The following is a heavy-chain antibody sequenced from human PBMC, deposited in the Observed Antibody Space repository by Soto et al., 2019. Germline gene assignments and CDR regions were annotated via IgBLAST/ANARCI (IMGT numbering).Heavy chain of an antibody. CDR2: ISSSSSYI. V-gene: IGHV3-21*01. J-gene: IGHJ3*02. CDR1: GFTFSSYS. Sequence: GGSLRLSCAASGFTFSSYSMNWVRQAPGKGLEWVSSISSSSSYIYYADSVKGRFTISRDNAKNSLYLQMNSLRAEDTAVYYCARETYRYCSGGSCYSDAVDIWGQGTMVTVSS. CDR3: ARETYRYCSGGSCYSDAVDI. D-gene: IGHD2-15*01.